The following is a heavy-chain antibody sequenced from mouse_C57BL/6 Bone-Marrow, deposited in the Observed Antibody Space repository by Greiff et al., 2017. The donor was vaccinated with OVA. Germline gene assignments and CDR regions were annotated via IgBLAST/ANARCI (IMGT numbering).Heavy chain of an antibody. Sequence: EVQLVESGGGLVQPGGSLKLSCAASGFTFSDYGMAWVRQAPRKGPEWVAFISNLAYSIYYADTVTGRFTISRENAKNTLYLEMSSLRSEDTAMYYCARGQLLYYAMDYWGQGTSVTVSS. CDR1: GFTFSDYG. D-gene: IGHD3-1*01. CDR3: ARGQLLYYAMDY. CDR2: ISNLAYSI. V-gene: IGHV5-15*01. J-gene: IGHJ4*01.